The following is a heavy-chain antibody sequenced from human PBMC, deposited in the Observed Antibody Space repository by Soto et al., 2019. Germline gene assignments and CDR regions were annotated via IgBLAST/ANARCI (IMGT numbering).Heavy chain of an antibody. J-gene: IGHJ3*02. Sequence: GESLKISCKGSGYSFTSYWIGWVRQMPGKGLEWMGIIYPGDSDTRYSPSFQGQVTISADKSISTAYLQWSSLKASDTAMYYCAAVVTAIEDPFDIWGQGTMVTVSS. V-gene: IGHV5-51*01. CDR1: GYSFTSYW. CDR3: AAVVTAIEDPFDI. D-gene: IGHD2-21*02. CDR2: IYPGDSDT.